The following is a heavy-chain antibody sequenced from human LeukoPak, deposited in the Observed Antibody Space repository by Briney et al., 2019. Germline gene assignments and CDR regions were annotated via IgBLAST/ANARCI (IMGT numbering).Heavy chain of an antibody. V-gene: IGHV1-2*02. J-gene: IGHJ4*02. CDR1: GYTFTGYY. CDR2: INPNSGGT. D-gene: IGHD1-20*01. Sequence: GASVKVSCKASGYTFTGYYMHWVRQAPGQGLEWMGWINPNSGGTNYAQKFQGRVTMTRNTSISTAYMELSSLRSEGTAAYYCARGLGRNWNDEGYWGQGTLVTVSS. CDR3: ARGLGRNWNDEGY.